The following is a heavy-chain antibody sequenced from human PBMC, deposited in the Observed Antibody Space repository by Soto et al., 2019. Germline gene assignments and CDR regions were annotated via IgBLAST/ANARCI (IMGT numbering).Heavy chain of an antibody. CDR1: GDTTSSADFF. CDR2: VYFSGFT. CDR3: ARIRSTYGDYFDS. D-gene: IGHD4-17*01. V-gene: IGHV4-30-4*01. J-gene: IGHJ4*02. Sequence: SETLSLSCTVSGDTTSSADFFWSWLRQPPGEGLEWIGYVYFSGFTQSNPSLKSRLSMSVDTSKNQVSLKLSSVTAADTAVDYCARIRSTYGDYFDSWGQGTLVTVSS.